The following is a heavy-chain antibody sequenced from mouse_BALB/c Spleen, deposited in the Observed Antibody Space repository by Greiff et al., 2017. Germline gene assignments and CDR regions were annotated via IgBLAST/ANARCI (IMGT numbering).Heavy chain of an antibody. CDR1: GYAFTSYN. D-gene: IGHD2-1*01. CDR2: IDPYNGGT. CDR3: ASGGNLYYFDY. V-gene: IGHV1S135*01. Sequence: VQLKESGTVLARPGASVKVSCKASGYAFTSYNMYWVKQSHGKSLEWIGYIDPYNGGTSYNQKFKGKATLTVDKSSSTAYMHLNSLTSEDSAVYYCASGGNLYYFDYWGQGTTLTVSS. J-gene: IGHJ2*01.